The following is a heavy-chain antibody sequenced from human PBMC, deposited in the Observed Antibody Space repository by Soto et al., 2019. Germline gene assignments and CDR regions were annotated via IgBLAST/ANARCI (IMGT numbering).Heavy chain of an antibody. V-gene: IGHV3-23*01. CDR1: GFTFSSYA. CDR3: AKDGGPTVTYNWFDP. Sequence: GGSLRLSCAASGFTFSSYAMSWVRQAPGKGLEWVSAISGSGGSTYYADSVKGRFTISRDNSKNTLYLQMNSLRAEDTAVYYCAKDGGPTVTYNWFDPWGQGTLVTVSS. J-gene: IGHJ5*02. D-gene: IGHD4-17*01. CDR2: ISGSGGST.